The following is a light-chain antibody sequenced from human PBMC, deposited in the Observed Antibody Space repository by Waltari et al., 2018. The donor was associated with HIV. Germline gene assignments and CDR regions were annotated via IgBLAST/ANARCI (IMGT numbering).Light chain of an antibody. Sequence: MTPSPATPSVSPGERATLSCRASQGVSSTLAWHQQKPGQAPRLLIYGASTRATGIPARFSGSGAGTEFTLTISSLQSEDFAVYYCQQYNDWPLTFGGGTKVEIK. V-gene: IGKV3-15*01. CDR1: QGVSST. J-gene: IGKJ4*01. CDR2: GAS. CDR3: QQYNDWPLT.